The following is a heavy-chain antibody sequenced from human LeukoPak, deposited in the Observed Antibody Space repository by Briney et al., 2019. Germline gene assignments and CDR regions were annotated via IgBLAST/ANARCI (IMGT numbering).Heavy chain of an antibody. V-gene: IGHV3-33*01. D-gene: IGHD3-3*01. CDR1: GFTFSSYG. CDR3: ARDVEYDFWSGYYNHNWFDP. J-gene: IGHJ5*02. Sequence: GRSLRLSCAASGFTFSSYGMHWVRQAPGKGLEWVAVIWYDGSNKYYADSVKGRFTISRDNSKNTLYPQMNSLRAEDTAVYYCARDVEYDFWSGYYNHNWFDPWGQGTLVTVSS. CDR2: IWYDGSNK.